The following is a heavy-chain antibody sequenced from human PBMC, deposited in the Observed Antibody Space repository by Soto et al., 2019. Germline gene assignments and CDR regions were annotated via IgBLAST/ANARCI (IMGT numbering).Heavy chain of an antibody. V-gene: IGHV3-30*18. Sequence: QVQLVESGGGVVQPGRSLRLSCAASGFTFSSYGMHWVRQAPGKGLEWVAVISYDGSNKYYADSVKGRFTISRDNSKNTLYLQTNGLSAEDTAVYYCAKDCSSTSGQELFEGALFDYWGKGTLVTVSA. CDR1: GFTFSSYG. CDR3: AKDCSSTSGQELFEGALFDY. D-gene: IGHD2-2*01. CDR2: ISYDGSNK. J-gene: IGHJ4*02.